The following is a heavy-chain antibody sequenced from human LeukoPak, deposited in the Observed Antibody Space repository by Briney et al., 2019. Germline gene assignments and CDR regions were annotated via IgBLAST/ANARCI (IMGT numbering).Heavy chain of an antibody. CDR1: VYTFNVYF. CDR3: ASGRGSGSLR. Sequence: ASVKVSFKSSVYTFNVYFMQWVRQAPGQGLEWMGWINPNSGGTNYAQKFQGRVTMTLDTSNSAAYMELTSLTPDDTAIYYCASGRGSGSLRWGQGTLATVSS. V-gene: IGHV1-2*02. J-gene: IGHJ4*02. CDR2: INPNSGGT. D-gene: IGHD1-26*01.